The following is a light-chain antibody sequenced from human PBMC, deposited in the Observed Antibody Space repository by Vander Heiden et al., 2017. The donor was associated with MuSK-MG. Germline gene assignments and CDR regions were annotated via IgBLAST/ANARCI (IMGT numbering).Light chain of an antibody. J-gene: IGKJ2*01. V-gene: IGKV1-33*01. CDR3: QQYDNLPRT. CDR1: QDISNY. CDR2: DAS. Sequence: DIQMTQSPSSLSASVGDRVTITCQASQDISNYLNWYQQKPGKAPKLLIYDASNFETGVPSRLPGTASGTDFTFTISSLQPEDFATYYCQQYDNLPRTFGQGTKLDIK.